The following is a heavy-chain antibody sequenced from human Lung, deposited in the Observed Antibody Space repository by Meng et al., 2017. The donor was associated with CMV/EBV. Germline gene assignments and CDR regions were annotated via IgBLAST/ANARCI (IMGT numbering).Heavy chain of an antibody. Sequence: QVQLVRHGAELKKPGASVKVSCKAAGYTFTSYGISWVRQAPGQGLEWMGWISAYNDNTNYAQKLQGRVTMTTDTSTSTAYMELRSLRSDDTAVYYCARDLPGGTKGTWLDLWGQGTLVTVSS. J-gene: IGHJ5*02. CDR3: ARDLPGGTKGTWLDL. V-gene: IGHV1-18*01. D-gene: IGHD1-14*01. CDR1: GYTFTSYG. CDR2: ISAYNDNT.